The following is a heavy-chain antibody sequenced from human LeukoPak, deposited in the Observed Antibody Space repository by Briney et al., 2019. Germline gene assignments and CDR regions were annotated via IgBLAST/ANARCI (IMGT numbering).Heavy chain of an antibody. CDR1: GFTFSSYS. V-gene: IGHV3-48*01. J-gene: IGHJ2*01. Sequence: GGSLRLSCAASGFTFSSYSMNWVRQAPGKGLEWVSYISSSSSTIYYADSVKGRFTISRDNAKNSLYLQMNSLRAEDTAVYYCARGIGFLEWLSWYSDLWGRGTLVTVSS. CDR3: ARGIGFLEWLSWYSDL. D-gene: IGHD3-3*01. CDR2: ISSSSSTI.